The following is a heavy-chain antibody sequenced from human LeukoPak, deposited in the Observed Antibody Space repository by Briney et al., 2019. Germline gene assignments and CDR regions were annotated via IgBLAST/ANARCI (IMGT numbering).Heavy chain of an antibody. CDR3: AKDRGYYGSGDYGTDV. Sequence: PGGSLRLSCAASGFTFSSYAMSWVRQAPGKGLEWVSAISGSGGSTYYADSVKGRFTISRDNSKNTLYLQMNSLRAEDTAVYYCAKDRGYYGSGDYGTDVWGQGTTVTVSS. J-gene: IGHJ6*02. V-gene: IGHV3-23*01. CDR1: GFTFSSYA. CDR2: ISGSGGST. D-gene: IGHD3-10*01.